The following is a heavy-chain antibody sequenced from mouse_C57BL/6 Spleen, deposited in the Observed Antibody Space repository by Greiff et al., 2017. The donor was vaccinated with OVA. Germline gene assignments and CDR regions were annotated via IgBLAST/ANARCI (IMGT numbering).Heavy chain of an antibody. J-gene: IGHJ3*01. D-gene: IGHD1-1*01. V-gene: IGHV1-15*01. CDR1: GYTFTDYE. CDR3: TVYGSSYGFAD. Sequence: QVQLQQSGAELVRPGASVTLSCKASGYTFTDYEMHWVKQTPVHGLEWIGAIDPETGGTAYNQKFKGKAILTADKSSSTAYMELRSLTSEDSAVYYCTVYGSSYGFADWGQGTLVTVSA. CDR2: IDPETGGT.